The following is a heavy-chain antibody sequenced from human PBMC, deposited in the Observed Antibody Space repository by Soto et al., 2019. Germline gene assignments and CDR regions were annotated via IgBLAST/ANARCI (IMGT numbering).Heavy chain of an antibody. CDR1: GVSISNDVYY. V-gene: IGHV4-31*03. CDR2: IYYTGST. Sequence: QVQLQESGPGLVKPSQTLSLTCTVSGVSISNDVYYWTWIRQYPGKGLEWVGYIYYTGSTYYNPSLTSRVMMSVDTSKNQFSLKVSSVTAADTAVYYCARQEYGDYVFLDYWGQGTLVTVSS. D-gene: IGHD4-17*01. CDR3: ARQEYGDYVFLDY. J-gene: IGHJ4*02.